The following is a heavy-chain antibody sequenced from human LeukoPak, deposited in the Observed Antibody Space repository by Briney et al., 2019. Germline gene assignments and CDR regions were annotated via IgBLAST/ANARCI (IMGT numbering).Heavy chain of an antibody. Sequence: SETLSLTCAVYGGSFSGYYWSWIHQPPGKGLEWIGEINHSGSTNYNPSLKSRVTISVDTSKNQFSLKLSSVTAADTAVYYCARGRGSPPRYYYYYMDVWGKGTTVTVSS. CDR3: ARGRGSPPRYYYYYMDV. CDR1: GGSFSGYY. J-gene: IGHJ6*03. CDR2: INHSGST. V-gene: IGHV4-34*01. D-gene: IGHD1-26*01.